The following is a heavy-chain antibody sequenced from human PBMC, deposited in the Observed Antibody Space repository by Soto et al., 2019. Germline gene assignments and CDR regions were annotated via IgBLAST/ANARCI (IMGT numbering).Heavy chain of an antibody. CDR3: AKDPRPYDSSGYYYSS. CDR1: GFSFSSYG. CDR2: ISYDGSNK. V-gene: IGHV3-30*18. J-gene: IGHJ4*02. Sequence: PGGSLRLSCAASGFSFSSYGMHWVRQAPGKRLEWVAVISYDGSNKYYADSVKGRFTISRDNSKNTLYLQMNSLRAEDTAVYYCAKDPRPYDSSGYYYSSWGQGTLVTVSS. D-gene: IGHD3-22*01.